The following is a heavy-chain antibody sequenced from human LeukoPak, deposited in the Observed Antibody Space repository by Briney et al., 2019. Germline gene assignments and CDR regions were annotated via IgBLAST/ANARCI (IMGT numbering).Heavy chain of an antibody. D-gene: IGHD3-10*01. V-gene: IGHV1-8*01. CDR3: ARAHSLLWFRGRMYYFDY. J-gene: IGHJ4*02. Sequence: ASVKVSCKASGYTFTSYDINWVRQAPGQGLEWMGWMNPNSGNTGYAQKFQGRVTMTRNTSISTAYMELSSLRSEDTAVYYCARAHSLLWFRGRMYYFDYWGQGTLVTVS. CDR1: GYTFTSYD. CDR2: MNPNSGNT.